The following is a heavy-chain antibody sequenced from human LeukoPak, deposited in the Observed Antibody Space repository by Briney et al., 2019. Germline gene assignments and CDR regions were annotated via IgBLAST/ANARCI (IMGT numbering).Heavy chain of an antibody. Sequence: SETLSLTCAVYGGSFSGYYWSWIRQPPGKGLEWIGEINHSGSTNCNPSLKSRVTISVDTSKNQFSLKLRSVTAADTAVYYCARVSGVDIVATSYLDYWGQGTLVTVSS. CDR2: INHSGST. CDR1: GGSFSGYY. CDR3: ARVSGVDIVATSYLDY. D-gene: IGHD5-12*01. V-gene: IGHV4-34*01. J-gene: IGHJ4*02.